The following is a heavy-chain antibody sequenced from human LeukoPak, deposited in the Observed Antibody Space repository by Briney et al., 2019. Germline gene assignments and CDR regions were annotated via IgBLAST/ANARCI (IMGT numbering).Heavy chain of an antibody. Sequence: GGSLRLSCVASGFTVSSNYMSWVRQAPGKGLEWVSVIYSSGSTYYADSVKGRFTISRDNSKNTLYLQMNSLRAEDTAVYYRASGSGSYRTPYYYMDVWGTGTTVTVSS. CDR2: IYSSGST. J-gene: IGHJ6*03. CDR3: ASGSGSYRTPYYYMDV. CDR1: GFTVSSNY. V-gene: IGHV3-53*01. D-gene: IGHD3-10*01.